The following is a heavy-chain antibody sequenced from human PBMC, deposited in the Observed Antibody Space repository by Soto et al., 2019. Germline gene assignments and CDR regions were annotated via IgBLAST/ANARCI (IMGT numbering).Heavy chain of an antibody. CDR3: ARGSPYYYSSGYVDY. Sequence: QVQLVESGGGVVQPGRSLRLSCAASGFTFSSYAMHWVRQAPGKGLEWVAVISYDGSNKYYADSVKGRFTISRDNSKNTLYLQMNSLRAEDTAVYYCARGSPYYYSSGYVDYWGQGTLVTVSS. V-gene: IGHV3-30-3*01. CDR2: ISYDGSNK. D-gene: IGHD3-22*01. CDR1: GFTFSSYA. J-gene: IGHJ4*02.